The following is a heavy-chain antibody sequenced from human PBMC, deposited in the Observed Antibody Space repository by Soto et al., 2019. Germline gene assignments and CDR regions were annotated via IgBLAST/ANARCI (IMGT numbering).Heavy chain of an antibody. CDR3: ASSPADSLDTAMVTPVHY. J-gene: IGHJ4*02. CDR1: GFTFSSYG. D-gene: IGHD5-18*01. Sequence: GGSLRLSCAASGFTFSSYGMHWVRQAPGKGLEWVAVIWYDGSNKYYADSVKGRFTISRDNSKNTLYLQMNSLRAEDTAVYYCASSPADSLDTAMVTPVHYWGQGTLVTVSS. V-gene: IGHV3-33*01. CDR2: IWYDGSNK.